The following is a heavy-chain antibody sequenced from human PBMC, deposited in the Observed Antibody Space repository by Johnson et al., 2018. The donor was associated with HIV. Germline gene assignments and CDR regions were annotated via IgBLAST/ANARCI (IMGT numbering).Heavy chain of an antibody. V-gene: IGHV3-66*01. D-gene: IGHD5-18*01. Sequence: VQLVESGGGVVQPGRSLRLSCPASGFTFSNYAMHWVRQATGKGLEWVSVIYSGGSTYYADSVKDRFTISRDNSKNTLYLQMNSLRAEDTAVYYCARWIQLWVAFDIWGQGTMVTVSS. J-gene: IGHJ3*02. CDR1: GFTFSNYA. CDR3: ARWIQLWVAFDI. CDR2: IYSGGST.